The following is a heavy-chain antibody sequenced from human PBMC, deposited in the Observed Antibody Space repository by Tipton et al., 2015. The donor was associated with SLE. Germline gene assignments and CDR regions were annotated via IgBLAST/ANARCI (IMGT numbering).Heavy chain of an antibody. CDR1: GYSVRSGYY. V-gene: IGHV4-38-2*02. Sequence: LRLSCTVSGYSVRSGYYWGWIRQPPGKGLEWIGSIYHSGNTYYNPSLKNRVTISIDTSKNQFSLKLNSVTASDTAVYYCARQVASFDYWGQGTLVTVSS. CDR2: IYHSGNT. J-gene: IGHJ4*02. D-gene: IGHD5-12*01. CDR3: ARQVASFDY.